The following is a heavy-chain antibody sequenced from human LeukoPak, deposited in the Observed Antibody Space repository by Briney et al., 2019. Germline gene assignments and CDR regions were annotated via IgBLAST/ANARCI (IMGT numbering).Heavy chain of an antibody. CDR1: GLSFSSSA. Sequence: GGSLRPSCTASGLSFSSSAMSWVRQAPGKGLEWVSAISGTGGSTYYADSVKGRFTISRDNSKNTVYLQMNGLRAEDTAVYYCANGKGYFEFWGQGTLVTVSS. V-gene: IGHV3-23*01. D-gene: IGHD3-9*01. J-gene: IGHJ4*02. CDR2: ISGTGGST. CDR3: ANGKGYFEF.